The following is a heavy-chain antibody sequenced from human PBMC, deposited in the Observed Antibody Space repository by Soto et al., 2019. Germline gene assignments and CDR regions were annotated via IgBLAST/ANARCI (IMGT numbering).Heavy chain of an antibody. CDR1: GYTFTSYD. CDR3: ARDLGGGSYYEAEYYYGMDV. J-gene: IGHJ6*02. V-gene: IGHV1-69*13. CDR2: IIPIFGKA. D-gene: IGHD1-26*01. Sequence: GASVKVSCKASGYTFTSYDINWVRQATGQGLEWMGWIIPIFGKANYAQKFQGRVTITADESTSTAYMELSSLRSEDTAVYYCARDLGGGSYYEAEYYYGMDVWGQGTTVTVSS.